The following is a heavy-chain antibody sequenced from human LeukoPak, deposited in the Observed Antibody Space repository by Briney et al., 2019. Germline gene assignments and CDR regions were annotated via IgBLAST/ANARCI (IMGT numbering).Heavy chain of an antibody. D-gene: IGHD7-27*01. CDR2: ITTGDGNT. CDR1: GFTFSSYT. J-gene: IGHJ4*02. V-gene: IGHV3-23*01. Sequence: PGGSLRLSSTASGFTFSSYTMTWVRQAPGKGLKWVSTITTGDGNTYYADSVKGRFTVSRDDSKNTLYLQMNSLRAEDTAVYYCAKDGGLWVSAHWGDSWGRGTLVIVSS. CDR3: AKDGGLWVSAHWGDS.